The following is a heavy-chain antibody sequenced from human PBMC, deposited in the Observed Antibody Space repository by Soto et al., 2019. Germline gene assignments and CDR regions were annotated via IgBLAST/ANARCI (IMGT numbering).Heavy chain of an antibody. Sequence: QVQLVQSGAEVKKPGASVKVSCKASGYTFTSYYMHWVRQAPEQGLEWMGIINPSGGSTSYAQKFQGRVTMARDTSTSTVYMELSSLRSEDTAVYYCAGGGYSYDGARPDCLDYWGQGTLVTVSS. CDR2: INPSGGST. CDR1: GYTFTSYY. J-gene: IGHJ4*02. CDR3: AGGGYSYDGARPDCLDY. V-gene: IGHV1-46*01. D-gene: IGHD5-18*01.